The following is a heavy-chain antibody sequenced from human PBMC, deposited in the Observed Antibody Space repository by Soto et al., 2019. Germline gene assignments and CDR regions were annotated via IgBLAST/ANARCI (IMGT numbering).Heavy chain of an antibody. V-gene: IGHV6-1*01. D-gene: IGHD6-13*01. Sequence: SQTLSLTCAISGDSVSSNHATWDWIRQSPSRGLEWLGRTYYRSKWYNDYAISVKSRITINPDTSKNQFSLQLNSVTPEDTAVYYCAREVEHQLAYNWFDPWGQGTLVTVSS. CDR3: AREVEHQLAYNWFDP. CDR2: TYYRSKWYN. CDR1: GDSVSSNHAT. J-gene: IGHJ5*02.